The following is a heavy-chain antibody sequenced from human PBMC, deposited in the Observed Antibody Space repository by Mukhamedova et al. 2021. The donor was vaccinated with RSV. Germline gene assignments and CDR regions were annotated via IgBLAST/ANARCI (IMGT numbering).Heavy chain of an antibody. V-gene: IGHV1-2*02. CDR2: NPNSGGT. Sequence: NPNSGGTNYAQKFQDRVTMARDTSISAAYMELSRLKSDDTAVYYCAFSAAYYYYYMDVWGYGTTVTVSS. D-gene: IGHD2-15*01. J-gene: IGHJ6*03. CDR3: AFSAAYYYYYMDV.